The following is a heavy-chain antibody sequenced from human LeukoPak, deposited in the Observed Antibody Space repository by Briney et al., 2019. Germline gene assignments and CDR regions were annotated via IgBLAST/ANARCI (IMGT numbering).Heavy chain of an antibody. D-gene: IGHD5-18*01. V-gene: IGHV1-69*04. J-gene: IGHJ6*02. CDR1: GYTFTGYY. Sequence: SVKVSCKASGYTFTGYYMHWVRQAPGQGLEWMGRIIPILGIANYAQKFQGRVTITADKSTSTAYMELSSLRSEDTAVYYCARDLGIQLWLYYGMDVWGQGTTVTVFS. CDR2: IIPILGIA. CDR3: ARDLGIQLWLYYGMDV.